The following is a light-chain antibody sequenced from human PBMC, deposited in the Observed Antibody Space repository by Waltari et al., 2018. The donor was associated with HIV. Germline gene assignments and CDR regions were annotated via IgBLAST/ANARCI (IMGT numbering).Light chain of an antibody. CDR2: GNS. V-gene: IGLV1-40*01. CDR1: SSNIGAGYD. J-gene: IGLJ3*02. CDR3: QSYDSSLSGSWV. Sequence: QSVLTQPPSVSGAPGQRVTISCTGSSSNIGAGYDVHWYQHLPGTAPKLLIYGNSKRPSGVPDRFSGSNSGTSASLAITGLQAEDEADYYCQSYDSSLSGSWVFGGGTKLTVL.